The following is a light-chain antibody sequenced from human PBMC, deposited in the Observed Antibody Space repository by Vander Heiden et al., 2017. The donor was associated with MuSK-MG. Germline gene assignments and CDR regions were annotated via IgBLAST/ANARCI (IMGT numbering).Light chain of an antibody. CDR1: NIGSKS. CDR3: QVWDSSSDHVV. V-gene: IGLV3-21*04. J-gene: IGLJ2*01. Sequence: SYVLTTPPSVSVAPGKTARITCGGNNIGSKSVHWYQQKPGQAPVLVIYYDSDRPSGIPERFSGSNSGNTATLTISRVEAGDEADYYCQVWDSSSDHVVFGGGTKLTVL. CDR2: YDS.